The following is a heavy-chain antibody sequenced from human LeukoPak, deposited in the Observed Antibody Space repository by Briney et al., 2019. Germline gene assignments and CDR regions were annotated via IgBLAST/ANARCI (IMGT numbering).Heavy chain of an antibody. CDR2: IYPGDSDT. D-gene: IGHD3-22*01. Sequence: GESLKISCKGSGYSFTSYWIGWVRQMPGKGLEWMGIIYPGDSDTRYSPSFQGQVTISADKSISTAYLQWSSLKASDTAMYYCARRATFLSYYYDSSGLGAFDIWGQGTMVTVSS. CDR1: GYSFTSYW. J-gene: IGHJ3*02. V-gene: IGHV5-51*01. CDR3: ARRATFLSYYYDSSGLGAFDI.